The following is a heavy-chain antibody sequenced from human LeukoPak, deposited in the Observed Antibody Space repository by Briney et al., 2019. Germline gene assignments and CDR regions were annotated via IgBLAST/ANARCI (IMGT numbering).Heavy chain of an antibody. D-gene: IGHD6-19*01. CDR3: ARDGIAVAGTMFDY. CDR1: GFTFSSYS. V-gene: IGHV3-21*01. J-gene: IGHJ4*02. CDR2: ISSSSSYT. Sequence: GGSLRLSCAASGFTFSSYSMNWVRQAPGKGLEWVSSISSSSSYTYYADSVKGRFTISRDNAKNSLYLQMNSLRAEDTAVYYCARDGIAVAGTMFDYWGQGTLVTVSS.